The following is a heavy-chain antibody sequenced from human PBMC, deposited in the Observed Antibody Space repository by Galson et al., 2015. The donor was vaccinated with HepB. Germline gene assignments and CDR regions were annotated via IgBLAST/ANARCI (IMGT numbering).Heavy chain of an antibody. Sequence: SLRLSCAASGFNFNDYAMHWVRQAPGKGLEWLAAISPDGSYRPYADSVKGRFTISKDNSDNTLSLQMNSLRPEDTAIYYCAKDVYSWGAVGTIDYWSRGTLVTVSS. D-gene: IGHD6-13*01. CDR1: GFNFNDYA. V-gene: IGHV3-30*18. CDR3: AKDVYSWGAVGTIDY. CDR2: ISPDGSYR. J-gene: IGHJ4*02.